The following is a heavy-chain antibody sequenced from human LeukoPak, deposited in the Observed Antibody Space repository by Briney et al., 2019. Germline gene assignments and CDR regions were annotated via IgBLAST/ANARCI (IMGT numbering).Heavy chain of an antibody. J-gene: IGHJ4*02. Sequence: SETLSLSCTVSGGSISSYYWSWIREPAGKGLEWIGRIYTSGSTNYNPSLKGRVTMPVDTSKNQFSLKLSSVTAADTAVYYCARFRSGAADYWGEGTLVTVSS. D-gene: IGHD4/OR15-4a*01. CDR3: ARFRSGAADY. V-gene: IGHV4-4*07. CDR2: IYTSGST. CDR1: GGSISSYY.